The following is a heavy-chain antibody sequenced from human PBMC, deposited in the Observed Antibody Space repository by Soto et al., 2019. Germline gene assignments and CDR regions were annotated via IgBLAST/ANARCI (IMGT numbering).Heavy chain of an antibody. CDR1: GGSFSGYY. D-gene: IGHD6-13*01. CDR2: INHSGST. CDR3: ARGRRAAPRTNWFDP. J-gene: IGHJ5*02. V-gene: IGHV4-34*01. Sequence: SETLSLTCAVYGGSFSGYYWSWIRQPPGKGLEWIGEINHSGSTNYNPSLKSRVTISVDTSKNQFSLKLSSVTAADTAVYYCARGRRAAPRTNWFDPWGQGTLVTVSS.